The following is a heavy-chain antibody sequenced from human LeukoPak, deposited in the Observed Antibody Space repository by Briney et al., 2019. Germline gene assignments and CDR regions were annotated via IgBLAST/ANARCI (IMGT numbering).Heavy chain of an antibody. Sequence: SETLSLTCAVYGGSFSGYYWSWIRQPPGKGLEWIGEINHSGSTNYNPSLKSRVTISVDTSKNQFSLKLSSVTAADTAVYYCAGAELRLFGYWGQGTLVTVSS. CDR1: GGSFSGYY. D-gene: IGHD3-3*01. CDR2: INHSGST. J-gene: IGHJ4*02. V-gene: IGHV4-34*01. CDR3: AGAELRLFGY.